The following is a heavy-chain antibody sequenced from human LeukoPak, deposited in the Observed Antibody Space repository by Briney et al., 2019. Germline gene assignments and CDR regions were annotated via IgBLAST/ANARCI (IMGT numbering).Heavy chain of an antibody. J-gene: IGHJ4*02. Sequence: PGGSLRLSCAASGFTFSNYAMTWVRQAPGKGLEWVSGISDSGGSTYYADSVKGRFTISRDNSKNTLYLQMNSLRAEDTAVYYCEKSFSGGGYYFEYWGQGTLVTVSS. CDR3: EKSFSGGGYYFEY. V-gene: IGHV3-23*01. CDR1: GFTFSNYA. CDR2: ISDSGGST. D-gene: IGHD3-10*01.